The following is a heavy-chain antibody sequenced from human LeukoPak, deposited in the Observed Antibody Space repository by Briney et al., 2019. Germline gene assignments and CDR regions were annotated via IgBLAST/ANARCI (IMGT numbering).Heavy chain of an antibody. V-gene: IGHV3-23*01. CDR3: ASRWDFGDLPNWLDP. Sequence: SGGSLRLSRAASGFTFSSYAMSWVRQAPGKGLEWVSAISGSGGSTYYADSVKGRFTISRDNSKNTLYLQINSLRAEDTAVYYCASRWDFGDLPNWLDPWGQGTLVTVSS. J-gene: IGHJ5*02. D-gene: IGHD4-17*01. CDR1: GFTFSSYA. CDR2: ISGSGGST.